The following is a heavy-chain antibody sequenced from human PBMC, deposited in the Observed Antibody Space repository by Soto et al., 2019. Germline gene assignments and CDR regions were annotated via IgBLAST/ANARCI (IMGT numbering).Heavy chain of an antibody. Sequence: ASVKVSCKASGGTFRNYAINWVRQAPGQGLEWMGGIIPIFGTGNYARKFQGRVTITADDSTSTAYLDLRGLRPEHTAVYYCARPVEMATISRSYLFYWGQGTLVTVSS. D-gene: IGHD5-12*01. J-gene: IGHJ4*02. CDR2: IIPIFGTG. CDR3: ARPVEMATISRSYLFY. V-gene: IGHV1-69*13. CDR1: GGTFRNYA.